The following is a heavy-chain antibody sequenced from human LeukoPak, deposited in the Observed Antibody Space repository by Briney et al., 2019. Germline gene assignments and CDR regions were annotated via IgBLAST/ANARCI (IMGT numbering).Heavy chain of an antibody. Sequence: PGGSLRLSCAASGFTFSSYAMHWVRQAPGKGLEWVAVISYDGSNKYYADSVKGRFTISRDNSKNTLYLQMNSLRAEDTAVYYCARDQGDYYGSGSSLYWGQGTLVTVSS. CDR3: ARDQGDYYGSGSSLY. V-gene: IGHV3-30-3*01. CDR2: ISYDGSNK. CDR1: GFTFSSYA. D-gene: IGHD3-10*01. J-gene: IGHJ4*02.